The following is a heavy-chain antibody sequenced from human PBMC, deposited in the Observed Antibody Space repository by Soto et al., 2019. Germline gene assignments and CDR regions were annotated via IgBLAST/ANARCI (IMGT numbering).Heavy chain of an antibody. V-gene: IGHV3-23*01. CDR1: GFTFNNYA. D-gene: IGHD3-10*01. J-gene: IGHJ4*02. Sequence: ELQLLESGGGLVQPGGSLRLSCAASGFTFNNYALTWVRQAPGKGLEWVSAISGGGATTSYADSVKGRFTVSGDGSKNTLYLQMSSLRAEDTALYYCAKGRGGSGSLTPRVDFWGQGTLVTVSS. CDR3: AKGRGGSGSLTPRVDF. CDR2: ISGGGATT.